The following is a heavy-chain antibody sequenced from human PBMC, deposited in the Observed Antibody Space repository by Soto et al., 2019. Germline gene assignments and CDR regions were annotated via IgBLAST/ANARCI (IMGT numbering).Heavy chain of an antibody. J-gene: IGHJ5*02. CDR2: IYYGGST. CDR3: ARGGRGISTICWWGFDP. D-gene: IGHD2-2*01. V-gene: IGHV4-59*11. CDR1: GGSISSHY. Sequence: QVQLQESGPGLVKPSETLALTCTVSGGSISSHYWSWIRQSPGKGLEWIGYIYYGGSTNYNPSLTSRVTMSLETSKNQFYLNLISVTAADTAVYYCARGGRGISTICWWGFDPWGQGTLVTVSS.